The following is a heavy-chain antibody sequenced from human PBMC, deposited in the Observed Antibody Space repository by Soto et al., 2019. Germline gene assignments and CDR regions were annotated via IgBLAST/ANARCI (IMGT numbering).Heavy chain of an antibody. CDR2: INPNSGDT. Sequence: ASVKVSCKASGYTFTGYYVHWVRQAPGQGLEWMGWINPNSGDTYLSQRFQGRVTMNRDTSIGTAYMELRGLTSDDTAEYYCAKGGAIVAAGTRVYLYNAMDVWGQGTTVTVS. J-gene: IGHJ6*02. CDR3: AKGGAIVAAGTRVYLYNAMDV. D-gene: IGHD1-26*01. V-gene: IGHV1-2*02. CDR1: GYTFTGYY.